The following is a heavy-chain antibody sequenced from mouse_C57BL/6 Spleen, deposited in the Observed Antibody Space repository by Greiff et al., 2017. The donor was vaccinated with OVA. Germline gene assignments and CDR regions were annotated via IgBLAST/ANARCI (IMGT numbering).Heavy chain of an antibody. D-gene: IGHD3-3*01. CDR3: ARARGSIWSLAWFAY. V-gene: IGHV1-72*01. Sequence: QVQLKQPGAELVKPGASVKLSCKASGYTFTSYWMHWVKQRPGRGLEWIGGIDPNSGGTKYNEKFKSKATLTVDKPSSTAYMQLSSLTSEDSAVYYCARARGSIWSLAWFAYWGQGTLVTVSA. J-gene: IGHJ3*01. CDR1: GYTFTSYW. CDR2: IDPNSGGT.